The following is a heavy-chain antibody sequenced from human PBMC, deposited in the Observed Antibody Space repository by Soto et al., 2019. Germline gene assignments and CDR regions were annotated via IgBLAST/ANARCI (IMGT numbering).Heavy chain of an antibody. Sequence: QVQLQKWSAGLLKPSETLSLTCAVYGGSFSGYNWSWIRQPPGKGLEWIGEINHSGSTNYNPSLKSRVTISVDTSKNQFSLKLSSVTAADTAVYYCARGLGGSYLSWFDPWCQGTLVTVSS. CDR1: GGSFSGYN. J-gene: IGHJ5*02. D-gene: IGHD1-26*01. CDR3: ARGLGGSYLSWFDP. V-gene: IGHV4-34*01. CDR2: INHSGST.